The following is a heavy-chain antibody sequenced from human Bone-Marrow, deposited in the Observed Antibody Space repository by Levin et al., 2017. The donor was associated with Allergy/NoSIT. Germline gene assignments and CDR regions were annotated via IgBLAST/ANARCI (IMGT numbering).Heavy chain of an antibody. CDR2: ISSGSRYI. CDR3: ARDFEGQLYS. Sequence: PGGSLRLSCAASGFTFSSYSMNWVRQAPGKGLEWVSSISSGSRYIYYADSVKGRFTISRDDARNSLYLQMNSLRAKDTALYYCARDFEGQLYSWGQGTLVTVSA. CDR1: GFTFSSYS. V-gene: IGHV3-21*06. D-gene: IGHD6-6*01. J-gene: IGHJ4*02.